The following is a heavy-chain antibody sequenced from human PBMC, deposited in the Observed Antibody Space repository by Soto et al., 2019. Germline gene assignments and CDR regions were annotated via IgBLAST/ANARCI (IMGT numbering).Heavy chain of an antibody. CDR2: IWYDGSNK. Sequence: GAYLRLSCAASGLNFSSYGMHWDRKDPGKGLEWVAVIWYDGSNKYYADSVKGRFTISRDNSKNTLYLQMNSLRAEDTAVYYCARTPALQPLHANFDYWGQGTLVTVSS. CDR1: GLNFSSYG. CDR3: ARTPALQPLHANFDY. J-gene: IGHJ4*02. V-gene: IGHV3-33*01.